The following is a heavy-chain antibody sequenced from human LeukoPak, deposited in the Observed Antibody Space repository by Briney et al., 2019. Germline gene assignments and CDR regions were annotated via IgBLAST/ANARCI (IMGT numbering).Heavy chain of an antibody. CDR3: ARAISYDFWSGYYHAPGY. V-gene: IGHV3-11*01. Sequence: GGSLRLSCAASGFTFSDYYMSWIRQAPGQGLEWVSYISSSGSTIYYADSVKGRFTISRDNAKNSLYLQMNSLRAEDTAVYYCARAISYDFWSGYYHAPGYWGQGTVVTVSS. CDR1: GFTFSDYY. D-gene: IGHD3-3*01. CDR2: ISSSGSTI. J-gene: IGHJ4*02.